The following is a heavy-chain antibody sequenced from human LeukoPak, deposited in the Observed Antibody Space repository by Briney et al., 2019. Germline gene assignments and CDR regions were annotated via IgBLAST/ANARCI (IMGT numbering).Heavy chain of an antibody. CDR2: ISWNSGSI. V-gene: IGHV3-9*01. CDR1: GFTFDDYA. CDR3: ARTGYCSGATCFYYYSYYMNV. J-gene: IGHJ6*03. Sequence: GGSLRLSCAASGFTFDDYAMHWVRQAPGKGLEWVSGISWNSGSIGYADSVKGRFTISRGNAKNSLYLQMNSLRAEDTAVYYCARTGYCSGATCFYYYSYYMNVWGKGTTVTVSS. D-gene: IGHD2-15*01.